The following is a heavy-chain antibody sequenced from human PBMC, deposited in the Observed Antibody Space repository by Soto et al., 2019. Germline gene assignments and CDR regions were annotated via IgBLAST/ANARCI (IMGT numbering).Heavy chain of an antibody. V-gene: IGHV1-69*01. CDR3: ARDRGAYDYENDAFDI. Sequence: QVQLVQSGAEVKKPGSSVTVSCKASGGTFSSYAISWVRRAPGQGLEWMGGIIPIFGTANYAQKFQGRVTITADESTSTAYMELSSLRSEDTAVYYCARDRGAYDYENDAFDIWGQGTMVTVSS. CDR2: IIPIFGTA. D-gene: IGHD5-12*01. CDR1: GGTFSSYA. J-gene: IGHJ3*02.